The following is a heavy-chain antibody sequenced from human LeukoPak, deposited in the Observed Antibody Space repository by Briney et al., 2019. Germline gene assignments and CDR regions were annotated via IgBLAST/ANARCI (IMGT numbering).Heavy chain of an antibody. D-gene: IGHD2-15*01. CDR1: GGSISSSNW. V-gene: IGHV4-4*02. CDR2: IYHSGST. Sequence: SETLSLTCAVSGGSISSSNWWSWVRQPPGKGLEWIGEIYHSGSTNYNPSLKSRVTISVDKSKNQFSLKLSSVTAADTAVYYCARVGIRYCSGGSCYPNWFDPWGQGTLVTVSS. CDR3: ARVGIRYCSGGSCYPNWFDP. J-gene: IGHJ5*02.